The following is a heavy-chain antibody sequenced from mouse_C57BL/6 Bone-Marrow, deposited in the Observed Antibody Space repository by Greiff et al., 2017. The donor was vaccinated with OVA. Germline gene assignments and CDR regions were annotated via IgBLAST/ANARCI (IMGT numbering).Heavy chain of an antibody. V-gene: IGHV1-50*01. CDR1: GYTFTSYW. J-gene: IGHJ2*01. D-gene: IGHD2-1*01. CDR2: IDPSDSYT. Sequence: QVQLQQPGAELVKPGASVKLSCKASGYTFTSYWMQWVKQRPGQGLEWIGEIDPSDSYTNYNQKFKGKATLTVDTSSSTAYMQLSSLTSEDSAVYYCARLGVTHWRGLSYWGQGTTLTVSS. CDR3: ARLGVTHWRGLSY.